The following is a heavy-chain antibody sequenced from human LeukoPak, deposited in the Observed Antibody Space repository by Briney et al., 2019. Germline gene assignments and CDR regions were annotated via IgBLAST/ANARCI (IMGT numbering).Heavy chain of an antibody. CDR3: ARHWLEAGKTYSYWFDP. V-gene: IGHV4-4*09. D-gene: IGHD2-21*01. CDR1: GGSISNYY. J-gene: IGHJ5*02. Sequence: SETLSLTCSVSGGSISNYYWTWIRQPPGQGLEWIGYIYRGETTNAKPSLQSRVTLSVDTSKNQISLKLNSVTAADTAVYYCARHWLEAGKTYSYWFDPWGQGTLVTVSS. CDR2: IYRGETT.